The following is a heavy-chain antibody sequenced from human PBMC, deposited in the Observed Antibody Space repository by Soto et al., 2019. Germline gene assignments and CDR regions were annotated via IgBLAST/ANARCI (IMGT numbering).Heavy chain of an antibody. CDR2: IYHSGST. Sequence: TLSLTCAVSGGSISNSNWCSWVRQPPGKGLEWIGEIYHSGSTNYNPSLKSRVTISVDKSKNQFSLKLSSVTAADTAVYYCARGPILRYFDWLIGWFDPWGQGTLVTXFS. V-gene: IGHV4-4*02. J-gene: IGHJ5*02. D-gene: IGHD3-9*01. CDR3: ARGPILRYFDWLIGWFDP. CDR1: GGSISNSNW.